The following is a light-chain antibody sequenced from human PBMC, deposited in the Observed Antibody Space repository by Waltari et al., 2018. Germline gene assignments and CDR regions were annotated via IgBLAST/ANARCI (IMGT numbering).Light chain of an antibody. CDR3: MQALQTPLT. J-gene: IGKJ4*01. CDR2: LSS. CDR1: QSLLHSNGYNY. Sequence: DLVMTQSPLSLPVTPGEPASISCRSSQSLLHSNGYNYLDWYLQKTGQSPQVLIYLSSSRASGVPDRFSGSGSGTDFTLNISRVEAEDVGVYYCMQALQTPLTFGGGTKVEIK. V-gene: IGKV2-28*01.